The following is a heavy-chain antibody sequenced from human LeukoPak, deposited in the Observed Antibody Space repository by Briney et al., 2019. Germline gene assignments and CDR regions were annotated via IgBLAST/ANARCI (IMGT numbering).Heavy chain of an antibody. J-gene: IGHJ6*02. CDR2: IYYSGST. Sequence: PSETLSLTCTVSGGSISSYYWSWIRQPPGKGLEWIGYIYYSGSTNYNPSLKSRVTISVDTSKNQFSLKLSSVTAADTAVYYCARLGRSIKMVGMDVWGQGTTVTVSS. CDR3: ARLGRSIKMVGMDV. CDR1: GGSISSYY. V-gene: IGHV4-59*01. D-gene: IGHD2-8*01.